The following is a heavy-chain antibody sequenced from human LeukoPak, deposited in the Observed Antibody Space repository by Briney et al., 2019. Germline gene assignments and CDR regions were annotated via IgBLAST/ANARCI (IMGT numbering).Heavy chain of an antibody. D-gene: IGHD3-3*01. Sequence: SETLSLTCTVSGGSIRSSYYYWSWIRQPPGKGLEWIGYIYYSGSTNYNPSLKSRVTISVDTSKNQFSLKLSSVTAADTAVYYCARGSLFWSGLWGQGTMVTVSS. J-gene: IGHJ3*01. CDR2: IYYSGST. V-gene: IGHV4-61*01. CDR1: GGSIRSSYYY. CDR3: ARGSLFWSGL.